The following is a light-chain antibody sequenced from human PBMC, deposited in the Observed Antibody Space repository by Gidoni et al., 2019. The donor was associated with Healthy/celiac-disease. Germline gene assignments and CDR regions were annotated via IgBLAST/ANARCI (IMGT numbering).Light chain of an antibody. CDR1: QSVSSN. CDR2: GAS. J-gene: IGKJ1*01. Sequence: ETVTTQSPATLSVSPGERATLSCRASQSVSSNLAWYQQKPGQAPRLLIYGASTRATGIPARFSGSGSGTEFTLTISSLQSEDFAVYYCQQYNNWPRTFGQGTKVEIK. V-gene: IGKV3-15*01. CDR3: QQYNNWPRT.